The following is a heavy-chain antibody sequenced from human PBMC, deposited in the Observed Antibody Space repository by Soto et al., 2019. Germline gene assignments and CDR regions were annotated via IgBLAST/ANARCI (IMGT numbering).Heavy chain of an antibody. CDR3: ATWRGGYTYGLDN. Sequence: EVQLVESGGGLVQPGGSLRLSCTASGFTFSSQWLHWVRQAPGKGLMWISRILNDGTTTNYADSVKGRFTVSRDNAKKTMSLQMNNLRAEDTAVYYCATWRGGYTYGLDNWGQGTQVTFSS. D-gene: IGHD5-18*01. CDR2: ILNDGTTT. J-gene: IGHJ4*02. CDR1: GFTFSSQW. V-gene: IGHV3-74*01.